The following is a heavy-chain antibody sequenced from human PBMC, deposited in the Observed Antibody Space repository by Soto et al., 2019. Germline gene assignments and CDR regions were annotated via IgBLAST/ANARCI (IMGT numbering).Heavy chain of an antibody. CDR3: ARSIAAAVDFDY. V-gene: IGHV1-18*01. CDR2: ISAYSGST. Sequence: GAPVKVSSEASGYTFTSYGRSWVRQAPGQGLEWMGWISAYSGSTNYAQKLQGRVTMTTDTSTSTAYMELRSLRSDDTAVYYCARSIAAAVDFDYWGQGTLVTVSS. J-gene: IGHJ4*02. CDR1: GYTFTSYG. D-gene: IGHD6-13*01.